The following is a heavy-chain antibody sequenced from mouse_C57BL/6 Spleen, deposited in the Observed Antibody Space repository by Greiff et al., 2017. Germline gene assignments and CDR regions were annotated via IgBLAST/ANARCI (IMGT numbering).Heavy chain of an antibody. Sequence: EVQLQQSGPELVKPGASVKISCKASGYSFTGYYMNWVKQSPEKSLEWIGEINPSTGGTTYNQKFKAKATLTVDKSSSTAYMQLKSLTSEDSAVYYCARRDLTGTLGFDYWGQGTTLTVSS. J-gene: IGHJ2*01. V-gene: IGHV1-42*01. CDR1: GYSFTGYY. D-gene: IGHD4-1*01. CDR2: INPSTGGT. CDR3: ARRDLTGTLGFDY.